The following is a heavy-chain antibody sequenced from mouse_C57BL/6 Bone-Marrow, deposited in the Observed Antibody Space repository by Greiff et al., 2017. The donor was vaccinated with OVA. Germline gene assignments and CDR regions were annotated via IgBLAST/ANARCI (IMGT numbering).Heavy chain of an antibody. CDR1: GFAFTDYY. CDR2: IRHEANGSTT. Sequence: EVQLVESGGGLVQPGGSLSLSCAASGFAFTDYYMSWVRQPPGKALEWLGFIRHEANGSTTEYSASVKGRFTISRDTSQSILYLRMNALGAEESATYYCARSGLPGGDYWGQGTSVTVSS. J-gene: IGHJ4*01. V-gene: IGHV7-3*01. D-gene: IGHD2-10*01. CDR3: ARSGLPGGDY.